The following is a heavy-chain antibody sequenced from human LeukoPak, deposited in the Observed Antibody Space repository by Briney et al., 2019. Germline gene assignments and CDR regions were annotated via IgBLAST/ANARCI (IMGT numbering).Heavy chain of an antibody. J-gene: IGHJ6*02. CDR2: INANGDDT. CDR1: GFIFNKYA. CDR3: AKAPRLTWDTPMSYYAMDV. Sequence: GGSLRLSCVASGFIFNKYAMSWVRQNPGKGLEWVSSINANGDDTKYADSVKGRFTISRDNSKNTLYLQMNSLRVDDTAVYYCAKAPRLTWDTPMSYYAMDVWGQGATVTVSS. V-gene: IGHV3-23*01. D-gene: IGHD5-18*01.